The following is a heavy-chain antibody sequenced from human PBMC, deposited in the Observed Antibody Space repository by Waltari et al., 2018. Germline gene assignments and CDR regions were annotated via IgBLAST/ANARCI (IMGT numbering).Heavy chain of an antibody. J-gene: IGHJ4*02. V-gene: IGHV3-15*01. CDR1: GPPFPAPW. CDR3: VRESYGNDI. CDR2: IKREVDGGTA. D-gene: IGHD4-17*01. Sequence: QLGQSGRGLVRPGGSLRPPWIGLGPPFPAPWMSWVRQAPAKGLEWIGRIKREVDGGTAEYIESVKDRFTISRDDSKNTLYLQMNSLKSEDSAVYFCVRESYGNDIWGQGTLVTVSS.